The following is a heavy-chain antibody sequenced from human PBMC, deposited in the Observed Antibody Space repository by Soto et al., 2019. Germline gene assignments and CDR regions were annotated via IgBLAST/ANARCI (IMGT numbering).Heavy chain of an antibody. CDR3: ARGSTDSYPGSRIFDY. CDR1: GIPFGSRA. CDR2: ITDTGGDT. J-gene: IGHJ4*02. V-gene: IGHV3-23*01. Sequence: EVQLLESGGDLVQPGGSLRLSCVASGIPFGSRAMSWVRQAPGEGLEWVSTITDTGGDTKYADSVRGRFTMSRDNSKKALYLQMNSLRVEDSALYYCARGSTDSYPGSRIFDYWGRGTLVTASS. D-gene: IGHD3-10*01.